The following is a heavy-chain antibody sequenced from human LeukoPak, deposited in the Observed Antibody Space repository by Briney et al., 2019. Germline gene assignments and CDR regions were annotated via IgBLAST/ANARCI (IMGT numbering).Heavy chain of an antibody. Sequence: ASVKVSCKASGYTFTTYSLAWVRQAPGQSLEWMGWISANNGGTNYAQSFQDRVTLTRDTSTNTAYLELWSLRSDDTAIIYCATATQPRGYFLHWGQGTLVTVSS. CDR3: ATATQPRGYFLH. CDR1: GYTFTTYS. CDR2: ISANNGGT. V-gene: IGHV1-18*01. J-gene: IGHJ1*01. D-gene: IGHD2-2*01.